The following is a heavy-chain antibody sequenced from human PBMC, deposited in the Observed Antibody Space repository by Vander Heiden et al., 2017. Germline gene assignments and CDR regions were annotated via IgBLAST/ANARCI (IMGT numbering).Heavy chain of an antibody. CDR2: INDSGGSA. CDR3: AKSHCSGTSCYGRRFDP. Sequence: EVQLLESGGGLVQPGGSLRLSCAASGFTFRPYAMSWVRQAPGKGLEWLSSINDSGGSAYYADSVKGRFTISRDNSKNTLYLQMNSLRAEDTAVYYCAKSHCSGTSCYGRRFDPWGQGTLVTVSS. V-gene: IGHV3-23*01. CDR1: GFTFRPYA. D-gene: IGHD2-2*01. J-gene: IGHJ5*02.